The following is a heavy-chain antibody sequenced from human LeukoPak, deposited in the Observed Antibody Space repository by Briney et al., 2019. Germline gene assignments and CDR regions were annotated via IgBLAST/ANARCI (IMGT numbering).Heavy chain of an antibody. CDR3: ARDAAVQQLGYCYYYMDV. D-gene: IGHD6-13*01. V-gene: IGHV3-7*01. Sequence: PGGSLRLSCAASGFTFNIYWMTWVRQAPGKGLEWVANIKQDGTEKYYVDSVKGRFTISRDNAKNSLYLQMNSLRAEDTAVYYCARDAAVQQLGYCYYYMDVWGKGTTVTVSS. CDR1: GFTFNIYW. CDR2: IKQDGTEK. J-gene: IGHJ6*03.